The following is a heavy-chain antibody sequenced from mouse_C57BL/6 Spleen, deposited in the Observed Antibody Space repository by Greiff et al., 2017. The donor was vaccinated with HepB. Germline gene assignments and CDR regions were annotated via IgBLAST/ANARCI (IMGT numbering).Heavy chain of an antibody. CDR3: ARSPRGYYGYFDV. V-gene: IGHV1-26*01. CDR2: INPNNGGT. Sequence: VQLQQSGPELVKPGASVKISCKASGYTFTDYYMNWVKQSHGKSLEWIGDINPNNGGTSYNQKFKGKATLTVDKSSSTAYMELRSLTSEDSAVYYCARSPRGYYGYFDVWGTGTTVTVSS. D-gene: IGHD2-2*01. J-gene: IGHJ1*03. CDR1: GYTFTDYY.